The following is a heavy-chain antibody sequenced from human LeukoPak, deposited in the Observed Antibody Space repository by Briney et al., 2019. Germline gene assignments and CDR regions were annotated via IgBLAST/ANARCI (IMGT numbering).Heavy chain of an antibody. CDR3: ARTPLGGSFYMDV. CDR2: INPHSDGT. J-gene: IGHJ6*03. Sequence: GASVKVSCKTSGYTFTGYYMHWVRQAPGQGLEWMGWINPHSDGTNYAQNFQDRVTMTWDTSISTAYMALSSLRSDDTALYYCARTPLGGSFYMDVWGKGTAVIVSS. CDR1: GYTFTGYY. D-gene: IGHD5-12*01. V-gene: IGHV1-2*02.